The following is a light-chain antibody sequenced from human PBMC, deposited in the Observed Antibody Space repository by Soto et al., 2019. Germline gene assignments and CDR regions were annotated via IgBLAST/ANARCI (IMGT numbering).Light chain of an antibody. CDR2: EVS. CDR3: SSYTTSITLV. Sequence: QSALTQPASVSGSPGQSITISCTGTSSDVGGYNYVSWYQQHPGKAPKLMIYEVSNRPSGISNRFSGSKSGNTASLTISELQAEDEADYYCSSYTTSITLVFGGGTQLTVL. J-gene: IGLJ2*01. V-gene: IGLV2-14*01. CDR1: SSDVGGYNY.